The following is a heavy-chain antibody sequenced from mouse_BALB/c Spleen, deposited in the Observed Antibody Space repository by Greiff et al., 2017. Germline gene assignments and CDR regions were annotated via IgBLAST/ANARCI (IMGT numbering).Heavy chain of an antibody. CDR1: GFTFNTYA. Sequence: EVQLVESGGGLVQPKGSLKLSCAASGFTFNTYAMNWVRQAPGKGLEWVARIRSKSNNYATYYADSVKDRFTISRDDSQSMLYLQMNNLKTEDTAMYYCVRIYYGNYYAMDYWGQGTSVTVSS. D-gene: IGHD2-1*01. V-gene: IGHV10-1*02. CDR2: IRSKSNNYAT. J-gene: IGHJ4*01. CDR3: VRIYYGNYYAMDY.